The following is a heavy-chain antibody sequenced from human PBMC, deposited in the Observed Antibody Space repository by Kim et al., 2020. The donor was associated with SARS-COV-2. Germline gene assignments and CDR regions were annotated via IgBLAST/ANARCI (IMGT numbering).Heavy chain of an antibody. CDR3: ARESYYDSSLGY. CDR1: GYTVSSNY. CDR2: IYSGGST. J-gene: IGHJ4*02. Sequence: GGSLRLSCAASGYTVSSNYMSWVRQAQGKGLEWVSLIYSGGSTYYADSVKGRFTISRHNSKNTLYLQMNRLRAEDTAVYYCARESYYDSSLGYWGQGTLVTVSS. D-gene: IGHD3-22*01. V-gene: IGHV3-53*04.